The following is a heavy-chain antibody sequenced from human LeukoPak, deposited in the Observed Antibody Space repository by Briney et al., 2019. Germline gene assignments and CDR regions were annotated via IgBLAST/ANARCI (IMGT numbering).Heavy chain of an antibody. CDR2: IIPIFGTA. V-gene: IGHV1-69*05. J-gene: IGHJ4*02. Sequence: ASVKVPCKASGGTFSSYAISWVRQAPGQGLEWMGGIIPIFGTANYAQKFQGRVTITTDESTSTAYMELSSLRSEDTAVYYCARDSSGWYEARYFDYWGQGTLVTVSS. CDR1: GGTFSSYA. D-gene: IGHD6-19*01. CDR3: ARDSSGWYEARYFDY.